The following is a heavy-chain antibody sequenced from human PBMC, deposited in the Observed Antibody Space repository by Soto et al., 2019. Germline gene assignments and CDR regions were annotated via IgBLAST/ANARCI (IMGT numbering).Heavy chain of an antibody. CDR3: ARDRGCSGGSCYYFDY. J-gene: IGHJ4*02. CDR2: IYYSGST. D-gene: IGHD2-15*01. CDR1: GGSISSYY. V-gene: IGHV4-59*01. Sequence: SETLSLTCTVSGGSISSYYWSWIRQPPGKGLEWIGYIYYSGSTNYNPSLKSRVTISVDTSKNQFSLKLSSVTAADTAVYYCARDRGCSGGSCYYFDYWGQGTLVTVSS.